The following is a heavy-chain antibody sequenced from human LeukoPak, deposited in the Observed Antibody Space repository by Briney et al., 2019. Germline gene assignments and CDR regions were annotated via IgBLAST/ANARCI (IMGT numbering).Heavy chain of an antibody. CDR2: IKQDGSEK. J-gene: IGHJ6*02. Sequence: PGGSLRLSCVASGFTFSDYWMSWVRQAPGKGLEWVANIKQDGSEKNYVDSVKGRFTISKDNAKNSLYLQMNSLRAEDTALYHCARNNGMDVWGQGTTVIVSS. V-gene: IGHV3-7*03. CDR1: GFTFSDYW. CDR3: ARNNGMDV.